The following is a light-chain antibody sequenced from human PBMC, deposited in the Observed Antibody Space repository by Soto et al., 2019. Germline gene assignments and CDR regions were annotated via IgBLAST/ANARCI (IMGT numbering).Light chain of an antibody. V-gene: IGLV2-14*01. CDR3: SSYASSSSYV. Sequence: QSALTQHASVSGSPGQSITISCTGTSSDVGGYNHVSWYQIHPGKAPKLIIYEVTSRPSGVSYRFSGSKSGNSASLTFSGLQAEDEADYYCSSYASSSSYVFGGGTKVTVL. J-gene: IGLJ1*01. CDR1: SSDVGGYNH. CDR2: EVT.